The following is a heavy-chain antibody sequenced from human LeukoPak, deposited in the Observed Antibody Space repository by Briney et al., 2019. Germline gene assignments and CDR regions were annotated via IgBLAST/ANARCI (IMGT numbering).Heavy chain of an antibody. J-gene: IGHJ6*02. CDR3: AFLLWFGESYYYYYGMDV. D-gene: IGHD3-10*01. CDR1: GYTFTGYY. V-gene: IGHV1-2*02. Sequence: ASVKVSCKASGYTFTGYYMHWVRQAPGQGHEWMGWINPNSGGTNYAQKFQGRVTMTRDTSISTAYMELSRLRSDDTAVYYCAFLLWFGESYYYYYGMDVWGQGTTVTVSS. CDR2: INPNSGGT.